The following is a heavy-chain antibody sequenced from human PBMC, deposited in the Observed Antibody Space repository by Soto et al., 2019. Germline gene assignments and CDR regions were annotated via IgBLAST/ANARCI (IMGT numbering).Heavy chain of an antibody. V-gene: IGHV1-18*01. CDR3: VMVDNYVTPTPQDV. CDR2: ISPYTGNT. Sequence: QVQLVQSGDEVKKPGASVKVSCKASGYIFVNYGIAWVRQAPRQGLEWMGWISPYTGNTHSASKVQGRLTMTTDTSMRTAYMDLGSLTSDDTAVYYCVMVDNYVTPTPQDVWGQGTTVTVSS. D-gene: IGHD3-16*01. J-gene: IGHJ6*02. CDR1: GYIFVNYG.